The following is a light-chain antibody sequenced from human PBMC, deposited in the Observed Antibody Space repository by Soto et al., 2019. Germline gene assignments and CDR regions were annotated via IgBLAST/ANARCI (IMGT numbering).Light chain of an antibody. J-gene: IGLJ1*01. Sequence: QSALTQPASVSGSRGQSITISCTGTSSDFGGHNYVSWYQQRPGKAPKLMIYKVSIRPSGVSNRFSGSKSGNTASLTISGLQAEDEADYYCSSYTTTTTLYVFGAGTKVTVL. CDR3: SSYTTTTTLYV. V-gene: IGLV2-14*01. CDR1: SSDFGGHNY. CDR2: KVS.